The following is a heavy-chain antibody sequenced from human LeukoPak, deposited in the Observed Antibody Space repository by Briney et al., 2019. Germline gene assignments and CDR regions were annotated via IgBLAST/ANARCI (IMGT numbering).Heavy chain of an antibody. V-gene: IGHV3-13*01. D-gene: IGHD1-26*01. CDR2: IGTAGDT. J-gene: IGHJ4*02. CDR1: GFTFSSYD. CDR3: TRAVGATNLGFDY. Sequence: GGSLRLSCAASGFTFSSYDMHWVRQATGKGLEWVSAIGTAGDTYYADSVKGRSTISRENAKNSLFLQVNSLRVGDTAVYYCTRAVGATNLGFDYWGRGTLVTVSS.